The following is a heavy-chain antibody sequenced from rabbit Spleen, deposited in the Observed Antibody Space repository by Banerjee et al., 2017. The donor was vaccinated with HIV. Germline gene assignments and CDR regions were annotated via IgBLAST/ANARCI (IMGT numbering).Heavy chain of an antibody. D-gene: IGHD1-1*01. J-gene: IGHJ2*01. CDR3: ARNYVNAFDP. CDR1: GFSFSSKAV. CDR2: IDTRDGDT. Sequence: QEQLVESGGGLVKPEGSLKLSCTASGFSFSSKAVMCWVRQAPGKGLEWIACIDTRDGDTDYANWPKGRFTISKTSSTTVTLQMTSLTAADTATYFCARNYVNAFDPWGPGTLVTVS. V-gene: IGHV1S45*01.